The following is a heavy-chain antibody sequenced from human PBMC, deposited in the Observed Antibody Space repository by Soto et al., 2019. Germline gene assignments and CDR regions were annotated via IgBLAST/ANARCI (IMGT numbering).Heavy chain of an antibody. D-gene: IGHD3-22*01. CDR2: IIPIFGTA. V-gene: IGHV1-69*01. J-gene: IGHJ4*02. Sequence: QVQLVQSGVEVKKPGSSVKVSCKASGGTFSSSAISWVRQAPGQGLEWMGGIIPIFGTANYAQKFQGRVTITADESTSTAYRELSSLRSEDTAVYYCAREGASGSHIGYWGQGTLVTVSS. CDR1: GGTFSSSA. CDR3: AREGASGSHIGY.